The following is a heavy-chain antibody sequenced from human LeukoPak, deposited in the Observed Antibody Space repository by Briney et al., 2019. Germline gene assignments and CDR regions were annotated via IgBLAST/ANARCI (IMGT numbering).Heavy chain of an antibody. Sequence: ASVKVSCKASGYTFTSYDINWVRQATGQGLEWTGWMNPNSGNTGYAQKFQGRVTMTEDTSTDTAYMELSSLRSEDTAVYYCARDFLSAGSEYYYYYMDVWGKGTTVTISS. CDR2: MNPNSGNT. V-gene: IGHV1-8*01. CDR1: GYTFTSYD. J-gene: IGHJ6*03. D-gene: IGHD2/OR15-2a*01. CDR3: ARDFLSAGSEYYYYYMDV.